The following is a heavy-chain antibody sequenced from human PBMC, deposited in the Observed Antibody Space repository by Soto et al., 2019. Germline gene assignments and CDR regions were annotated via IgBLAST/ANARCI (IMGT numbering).Heavy chain of an antibody. D-gene: IGHD2-21*02. CDR2: IYYSGST. V-gene: IGHV4-30-4*01. Sequence: SETLSLTCTVSGGSISSGDYYWSWIRQPPGKGLEWIGYIYYSGSTYYIPSLKSRVTISVDTSKNQFSLKLSSVTAADTAVYYCARAMVVTQNWFDPWGQGTLVTVSS. CDR3: ARAMVVTQNWFDP. J-gene: IGHJ5*02. CDR1: GGSISSGDYY.